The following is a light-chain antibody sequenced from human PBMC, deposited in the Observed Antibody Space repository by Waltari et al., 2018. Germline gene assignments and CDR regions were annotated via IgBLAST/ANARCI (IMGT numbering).Light chain of an antibody. Sequence: DIQLTQSPSFLSASVRDRVTITCRASKGISTYLAWYQQKPGKAPKLLIYAASTLQSDIPSRFSGSGSGTEFTLTISSLQPEDFATYYCLHLNNFPLSFGGGTKVELK. J-gene: IGKJ4*01. V-gene: IGKV1-9*01. CDR3: LHLNNFPLS. CDR1: KGISTY. CDR2: AAS.